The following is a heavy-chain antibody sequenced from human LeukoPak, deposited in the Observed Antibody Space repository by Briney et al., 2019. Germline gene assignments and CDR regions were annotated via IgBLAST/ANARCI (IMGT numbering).Heavy chain of an antibody. J-gene: IGHJ5*02. V-gene: IGHV1-8*01. CDR1: GYTFTSYD. Sequence: ASVKVSCKASGYTFTSYDINWVRQATGQGLKWMGWMNPNSGNIGYAQKFQGRVTMTRNTSISTAYMELSSLRSEDTAVYYCARVRGRVTIFGVVTRQGNWFDPWGQGTLVTVSS. D-gene: IGHD3-3*01. CDR2: MNPNSGNI. CDR3: ARVRGRVTIFGVVTRQGNWFDP.